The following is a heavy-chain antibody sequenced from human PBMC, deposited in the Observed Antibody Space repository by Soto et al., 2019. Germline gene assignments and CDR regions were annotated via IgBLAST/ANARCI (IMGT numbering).Heavy chain of an antibody. J-gene: IGHJ5*02. Sequence: SETLSLTCAVYGGSFSGYYWSWIRQPPGKGLEWIGEIYYSGNTNYNPSLMSRVTISVDTSKNQFSLKLKSVTAADTAVYYCARVKKFYYGSENWLALWGQGTLVTVSS. CDR1: GGSFSGYY. V-gene: IGHV4-34*01. CDR3: ARVKKFYYGSENWLAL. D-gene: IGHD3-10*01. CDR2: IYYSGNT.